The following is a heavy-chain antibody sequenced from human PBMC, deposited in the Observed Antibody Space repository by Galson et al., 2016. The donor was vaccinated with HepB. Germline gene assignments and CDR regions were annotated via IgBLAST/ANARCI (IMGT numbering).Heavy chain of an antibody. CDR2: ISGDGGST. Sequence: SLRLSCAASGFTFDDYAMHWVRQTPGKGLEWVSLISGDGGSTYYADSVKGRFTISRDNSKNSLYLQMNSLRTEDTALYYCAKDIRYCSSTSCYGYGMDVWGQGTTVTVSS. CDR3: AKDIRYCSSTSCYGYGMDV. J-gene: IGHJ6*02. CDR1: GFTFDDYA. D-gene: IGHD2-2*01. V-gene: IGHV3-43*02.